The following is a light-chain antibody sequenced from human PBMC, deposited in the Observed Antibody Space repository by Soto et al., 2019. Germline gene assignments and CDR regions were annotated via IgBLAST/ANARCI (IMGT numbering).Light chain of an antibody. CDR1: QSITNN. V-gene: IGKV3-15*01. CDR3: QQYGSSPWT. CDR2: GAS. J-gene: IGKJ1*01. Sequence: ELVMTQSPATLSVSPGERATLSCRASQSITNNLAWYQQRPGQAPRLLIYGASTRATGVPARFSGSGSGTDFTLTISRLEPEDFAVYYCQQYGSSPWTFGQGTKVDIK.